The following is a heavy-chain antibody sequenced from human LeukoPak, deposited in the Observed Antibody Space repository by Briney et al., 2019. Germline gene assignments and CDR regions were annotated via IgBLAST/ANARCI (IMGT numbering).Heavy chain of an antibody. CDR1: GYTFTSYG. J-gene: IGHJ4*02. V-gene: IGHV1-18*01. CDR3: AKEIKRSSGWTRSPYYFDY. D-gene: IGHD6-19*01. Sequence: ASVKVSCKASGYTFTSYGISWVRQAPGQGLEWMGWISAYNGNTNYAQKLQGRVTMTTDTSTSTAYMELRSLRSDDTAVYYCAKEIKRSSGWTRSPYYFDYWGQGTLVTVSS. CDR2: ISAYNGNT.